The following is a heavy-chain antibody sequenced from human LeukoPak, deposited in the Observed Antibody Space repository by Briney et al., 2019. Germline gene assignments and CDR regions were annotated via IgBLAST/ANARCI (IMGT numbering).Heavy chain of an antibody. J-gene: IGHJ4*02. CDR3: ARAGGSTVSHSDY. Sequence: GGSLRLSCAASGFTFDSYAIHWVRQAPGKGLEWVAVISYDGSNKYYADSVKGRFTISKDNAKNSLYLQMNSLRAEDTAVYYCARAGGSTVSHSDYWGQGTLVTVSS. CDR2: ISYDGSNK. CDR1: GFTFDSYA. D-gene: IGHD4-17*01. V-gene: IGHV3-30*04.